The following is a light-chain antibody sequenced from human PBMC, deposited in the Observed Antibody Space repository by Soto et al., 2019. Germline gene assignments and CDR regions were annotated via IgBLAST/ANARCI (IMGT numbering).Light chain of an antibody. CDR2: EGS. CDR3: SSYAGSNIYVV. CDR1: GSDVGGYNY. J-gene: IGLJ2*01. Sequence: QPVLTQPPSASGSPGQSVTISCTGTGSDVGGYNYVSWYQHHPGKAPKLMLYEGSTRPSGVPDRFSGSKSGNTASLTVSGLQAEDEADYYCSSYAGSNIYVVFGGGTKVTVL. V-gene: IGLV2-8*01.